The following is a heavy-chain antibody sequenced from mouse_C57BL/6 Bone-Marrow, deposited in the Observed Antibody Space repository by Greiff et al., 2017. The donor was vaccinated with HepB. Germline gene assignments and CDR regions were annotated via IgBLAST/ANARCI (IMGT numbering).Heavy chain of an antibody. Sequence: EVQVVESGPGLVKPSQSLSLTCSVTGYSITSGYYWNWIRQFPGNKLEWMGYISYDGSNNYNPSLKNRISITRDTSKNQFFLKLNSVTTEDTATYYCARGDAGFAYWGQGTLVTVSA. J-gene: IGHJ3*01. CDR1: GYSITSGYY. CDR3: ARGDAGFAY. CDR2: ISYDGSN. V-gene: IGHV3-6*01.